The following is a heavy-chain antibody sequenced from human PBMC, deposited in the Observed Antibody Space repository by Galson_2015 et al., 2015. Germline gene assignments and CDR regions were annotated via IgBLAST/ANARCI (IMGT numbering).Heavy chain of an antibody. D-gene: IGHD3-22*01. CDR3: ARVVRSGYYFDAFDI. Sequence: SVKVSCKASGYTFTSYAMHWVRQAPGQRLEWMGWINAGNGNTKYSQKFQGRVTITRDTSASTAYMELSSLRSEDTAVYYCARVVRSGYYFDAFDIWGQGTMVTVSP. V-gene: IGHV1-3*01. J-gene: IGHJ3*02. CDR1: GYTFTSYA. CDR2: INAGNGNT.